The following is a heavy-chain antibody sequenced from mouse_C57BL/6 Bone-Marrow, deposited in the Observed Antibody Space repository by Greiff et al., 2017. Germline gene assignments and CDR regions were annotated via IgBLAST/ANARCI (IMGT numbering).Heavy chain of an antibody. CDR3: SLPCFDY. CDR1: GYAFTNYL. CDR2: INPGSGGT. Sequence: VQLQQSGAELVRPGTSVKVSCKASGYAFTNYLIEWVKQRPGQGLEWIGVINPGSGGTNYNEKFKGKATLAADKSSSTAYMQLSSLTSEDSAVYFCSLPCFDYWGQGTTLTVSS. V-gene: IGHV1-54*01. J-gene: IGHJ2*01.